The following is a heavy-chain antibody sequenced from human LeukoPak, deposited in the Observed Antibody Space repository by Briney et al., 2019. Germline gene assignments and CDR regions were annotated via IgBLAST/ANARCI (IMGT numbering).Heavy chain of an antibody. CDR3: ARVISSSWAAGFDY. Sequence: PSETLSLTCTVSGGSINNYYWSWIRQPPGKGGKGLEWIGYIYYSGSTNYNPSLKSRVTISVDTSKNQFSLKLSSVTAADTAVYYCARVISSSWAAGFDYWGQGTLVTVSS. CDR2: IYYSGST. J-gene: IGHJ4*02. V-gene: IGHV4-59*01. D-gene: IGHD6-13*01. CDR1: GGSINNYY.